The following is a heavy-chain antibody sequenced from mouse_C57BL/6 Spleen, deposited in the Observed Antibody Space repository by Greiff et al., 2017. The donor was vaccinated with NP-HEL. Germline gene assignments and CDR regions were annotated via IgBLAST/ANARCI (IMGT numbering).Heavy chain of an antibody. CDR2: IDPEDGDT. D-gene: IGHD1-1*01. Sequence: DVQLQESGAELVKPRASVKLSCTASGFNIKDYYMHWVKQRTEQGLEWIGRIDPEDGDTKYAPKFQGKATITADTSTNTAYLQRSSLTSVDTAVYYCASYGSSDWYFDVWGTGTTVTVSS. CDR1: GFNIKDYY. J-gene: IGHJ1*03. CDR3: ASYGSSDWYFDV. V-gene: IGHV14-2*01.